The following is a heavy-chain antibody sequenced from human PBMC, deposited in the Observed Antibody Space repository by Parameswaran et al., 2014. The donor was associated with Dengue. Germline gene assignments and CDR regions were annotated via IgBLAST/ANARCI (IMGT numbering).Heavy chain of an antibody. Sequence: VRQMPGKGLEWMGRIKASDSYVNHDPSFQGHVTISVDRSISTSYLQWRSLTASDTAMYYCARLNVGTSIFTDLWGQGTLVTVSS. J-gene: IGHJ4*02. D-gene: IGHD1-26*01. CDR2: IKASDSYV. V-gene: IGHV5-10-1*01. CDR3: ARLNVGTSIFTDL.